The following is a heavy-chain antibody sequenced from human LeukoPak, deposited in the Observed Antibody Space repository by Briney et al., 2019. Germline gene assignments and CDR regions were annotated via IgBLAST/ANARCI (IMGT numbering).Heavy chain of an antibody. CDR2: IYYTGTT. CDR1: GYSINSGHY. CDR3: ARDWGTPMAHTDH. Sequence: PSETLSLTCTVSGYSINSGHYWGWIRQPPGKRREWIGSIYYTGTTYYNPSLKTRVTMSFDTSKNQFSLNLSSVTTADTAVYYCARDWGTPMAHTDHWGQGTLVTVSS. D-gene: IGHD5-18*01. J-gene: IGHJ5*02. V-gene: IGHV4-38-2*02.